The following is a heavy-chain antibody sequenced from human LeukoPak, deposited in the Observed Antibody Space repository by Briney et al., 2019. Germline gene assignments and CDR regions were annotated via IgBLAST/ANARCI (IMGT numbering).Heavy chain of an antibody. D-gene: IGHD5-18*01. CDR3: AKSKPYTAMPNYYYYGMDV. CDR1: GGSFSGYY. Sequence: SETLSLTCAIYGGSFSGYYWSWIRQPPGKGLDWIGEINHSGSTNYNPSLKSRVTISVDTSKNQFSLKLSSVTAADTAVYYCAKSKPYTAMPNYYYYGMDVWGQGTTVTVSS. CDR2: INHSGST. V-gene: IGHV4-34*01. J-gene: IGHJ6*02.